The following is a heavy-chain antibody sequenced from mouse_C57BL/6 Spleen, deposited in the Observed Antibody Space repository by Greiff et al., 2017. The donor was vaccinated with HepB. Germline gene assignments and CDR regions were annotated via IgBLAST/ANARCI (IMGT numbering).Heavy chain of an antibody. Sequence: DVQLVESGGGLVKPGGSLKLSCAASGFTFSDYGMHWVRQAPEKGLEWVAYISSGSSTIYYADTVKGRFTISRDNAKNTLFLQMTSLRSEDTAMYYCAREVYYYGTCFDYWGQGTTLTVSS. J-gene: IGHJ2*01. CDR3: AREVYYYGTCFDY. CDR1: GFTFSDYG. V-gene: IGHV5-17*01. D-gene: IGHD1-1*01. CDR2: ISSGSSTI.